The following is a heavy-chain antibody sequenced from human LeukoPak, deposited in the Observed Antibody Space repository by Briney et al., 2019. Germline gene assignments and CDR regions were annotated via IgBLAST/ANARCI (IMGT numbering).Heavy chain of an antibody. CDR1: GGSIRSGSYY. V-gene: IGHV4-61*02. CDR2: IYLSGNT. Sequence: SQTLSLTCTVSGGSIRSGSYYWNWIRQPAGKGLEWIGRIYLSGNTNYNPSLKSRLTISVDTSKNQFSLKLNSVTAADTAVYYCARGGDWNYGDHYYYMDVWGKGTTVTVSS. D-gene: IGHD1-7*01. J-gene: IGHJ6*03. CDR3: ARGGDWNYGDHYYYMDV.